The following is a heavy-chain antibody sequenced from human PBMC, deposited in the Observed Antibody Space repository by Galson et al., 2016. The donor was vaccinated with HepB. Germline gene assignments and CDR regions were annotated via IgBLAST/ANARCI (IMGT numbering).Heavy chain of an antibody. J-gene: IGHJ4*02. D-gene: IGHD3-9*01. Sequence: SLRLSCAASGFTFSNYWMNWVRQAPGKGLEWVANIKQDGREKYYVDSVKGRFTISRDNAKNSLYLQMNSLRAEDTAVYYCAGYYDILTGYYDYWGQGTLVTVSS. V-gene: IGHV3-7*01. CDR1: GFTFSNYW. CDR2: IKQDGREK. CDR3: AGYYDILTGYYDY.